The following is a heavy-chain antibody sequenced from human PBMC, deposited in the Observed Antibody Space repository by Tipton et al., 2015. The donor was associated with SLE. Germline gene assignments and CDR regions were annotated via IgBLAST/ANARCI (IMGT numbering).Heavy chain of an antibody. Sequence: SLRLSCAASGFNFKMFAMAWVRQAPGKGLEWVSVIYSGGSTYYADSVKGRFTISRDNSKNTLYLQMNSLRAEDTAVYYCASSPAWELPYYFDYWGQGTLVTVSS. J-gene: IGHJ4*02. CDR1: GFNFKMFA. CDR2: IYSGGST. CDR3: ASSPAWELPYYFDY. V-gene: IGHV3-23*03. D-gene: IGHD1-26*01.